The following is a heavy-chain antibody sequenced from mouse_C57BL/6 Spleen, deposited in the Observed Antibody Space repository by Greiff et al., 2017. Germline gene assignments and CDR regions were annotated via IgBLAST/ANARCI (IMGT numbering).Heavy chain of an antibody. J-gene: IGHJ3*01. Sequence: QVQLQQSGPELVKPGASVKISCKASGYSFTSYYMNWVKQRPGKSLEWIGQIYPGDGDTNYNGKFKGKATLTADKSSSTAYMSLSSLTSEDAAVYFCARANAWFDYWGQGTMVTVSA. CDR3: ARANAWFDY. V-gene: IGHV1-80*01. CDR2: IYPGDGDT. CDR1: GYSFTSYY.